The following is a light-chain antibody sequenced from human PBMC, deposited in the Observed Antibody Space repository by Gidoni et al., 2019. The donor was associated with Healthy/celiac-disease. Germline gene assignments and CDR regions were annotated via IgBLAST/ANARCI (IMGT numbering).Light chain of an antibody. J-gene: IGLJ3*02. CDR2: GNI. V-gene: IGLV1-40*01. CDR3: QSYASSLSGSL. CDR1: SSNIVAGYD. Sequence: QSVLTQPPSGSGSPGQRVTISCTGSSSNIVAGYDVHLYQQLPGTAPKILIYGNINLPSCVPYRFSVSTSGTSSSLSITGLQDEDDAAYYCQSYASSLSGSLFGGGTKLTVL.